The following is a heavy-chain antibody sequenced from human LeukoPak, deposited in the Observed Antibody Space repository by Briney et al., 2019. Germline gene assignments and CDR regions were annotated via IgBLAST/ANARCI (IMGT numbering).Heavy chain of an antibody. CDR3: AREPLF. V-gene: IGHV3-30*04. J-gene: IGHJ4*02. Sequence: GSLRLSCAASGFTFNSYAMHWVRQAPGKGLEWVAAISYDGSNKYYADSVKGRFTISRDNSNNTLYLQMNSLKVEDTAVYYCAREPLFWGQGTLVTVSS. CDR1: GFTFNSYA. CDR2: ISYDGSNK.